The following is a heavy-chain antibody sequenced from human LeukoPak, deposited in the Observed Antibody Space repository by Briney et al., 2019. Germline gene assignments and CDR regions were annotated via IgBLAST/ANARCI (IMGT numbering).Heavy chain of an antibody. Sequence: GGSLRLSCAASGFTFSSYAMSWVRQAPGKGLEWVSAIRGSGGSTYYADSVKGRFTISRDNSKNTLYLQMNSLRAEDTAVYCCARKWGATTGDYWGEGTLVTVSS. D-gene: IGHD1-26*01. CDR2: IRGSGGST. CDR1: GFTFSSYA. J-gene: IGHJ4*02. CDR3: ARKWGATTGDY. V-gene: IGHV3-23*01.